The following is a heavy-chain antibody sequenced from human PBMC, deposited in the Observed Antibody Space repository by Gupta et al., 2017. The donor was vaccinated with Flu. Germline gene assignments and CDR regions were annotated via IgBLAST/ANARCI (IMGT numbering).Heavy chain of an antibody. V-gene: IGHV4-39*01. CDR1: GGSISDTSYG. J-gene: IGHJ4*02. D-gene: IGHD2/OR15-2a*01. Sequence: LQLQESGPGLVKPSETLSLICPVSGGSISDTSYGGGWIRQPPGKGLEWIGNVGYSGNTFYNPSLKSRVTISVDTSKNQFSLKLSSVTAADTAVYYCARRITYGKTFDYWGQGSLVTVSS. CDR2: VGYSGNT. CDR3: ARRITYGKTFDY.